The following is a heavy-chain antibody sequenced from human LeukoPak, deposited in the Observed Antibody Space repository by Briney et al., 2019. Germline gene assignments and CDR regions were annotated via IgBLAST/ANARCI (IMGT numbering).Heavy chain of an antibody. CDR3: ARGTPVGSGESSQSDP. J-gene: IGHJ5*02. CDR2: IYTSGST. CDR1: GGSISSYY. D-gene: IGHD3-16*01. V-gene: IGHV4-4*07. Sequence: SEILSLTCTVSGGSISSYYWSWIRQPAGKGLEWIGRIYTSGSTNYNPSLKSRVTMSIDTSRNQFSLKLSSVTAADTAVYYCARGTPVGSGESSQSDPGGQGTLVTVPS.